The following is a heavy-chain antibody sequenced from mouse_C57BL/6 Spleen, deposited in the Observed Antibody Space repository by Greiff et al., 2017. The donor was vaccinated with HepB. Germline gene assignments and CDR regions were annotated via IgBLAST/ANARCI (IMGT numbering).Heavy chain of an antibody. Sequence: EVHLVESGGGLVKPGGSLKLSCAASGFTFSDYGMHWVRQAPEKGLEWVAYISSGSSTIYYADTVKGRFTISRDNAKNTLFLQMTSLRSEDTAMYYCARLTYDYDDYYAMDYWGQGTSVTVSS. D-gene: IGHD2-4*01. J-gene: IGHJ4*01. CDR3: ARLTYDYDDYYAMDY. V-gene: IGHV5-17*01. CDR2: ISSGSSTI. CDR1: GFTFSDYG.